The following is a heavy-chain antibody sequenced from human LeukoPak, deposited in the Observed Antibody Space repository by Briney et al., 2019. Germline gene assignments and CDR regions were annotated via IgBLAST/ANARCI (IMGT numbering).Heavy chain of an antibody. CDR3: AEGCNVYNFGGGDF. V-gene: IGHV3-23*01. CDR2: FGGSGGKT. Sequence: GGSLRLSCAASGFTFSSYAMNWVRQAPGKGLEWVSGFGGSGGKTFYADSVKGRFTISRDNSKNTLYLQMNSLRAEDTAVYYCAEGCNVYNFGGGDFWGQGTLVTVSS. D-gene: IGHD5/OR15-5a*01. J-gene: IGHJ4*02. CDR1: GFTFSSYA.